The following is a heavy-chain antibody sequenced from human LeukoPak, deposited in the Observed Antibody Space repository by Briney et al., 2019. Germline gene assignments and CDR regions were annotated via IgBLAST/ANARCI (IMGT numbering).Heavy chain of an antibody. D-gene: IGHD3-3*01. CDR2: IYYSGST. J-gene: IGHJ4*02. Sequence: SETLSLTCTVSGGSISSYYWSWIRQPPGKGLEWIGYIYYSGSTNYNPSLKSRVTISVDTSKNQFSLKLSSVTAADTAVYYCARELDFWSGYSYFDYWGQGTLVTVSS. CDR1: GGSISSYY. V-gene: IGHV4-59*01. CDR3: ARELDFWSGYSYFDY.